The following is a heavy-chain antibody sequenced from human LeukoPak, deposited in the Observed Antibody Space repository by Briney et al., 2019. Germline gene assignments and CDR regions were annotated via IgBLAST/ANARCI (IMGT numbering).Heavy chain of an antibody. Sequence: GESLKISCKGSGYSFISHWIGWVRQVPGKGLELMGIIYPGDSDTRYSPSFQGQVTISADKSITTAYLQWSSLKASDTAMYYCATYSSGMAYDYFDYWGQGTLVTVSS. CDR2: IYPGDSDT. J-gene: IGHJ4*02. CDR3: ATYSSGMAYDYFDY. V-gene: IGHV5-51*01. CDR1: GYSFISHW. D-gene: IGHD3-10*01.